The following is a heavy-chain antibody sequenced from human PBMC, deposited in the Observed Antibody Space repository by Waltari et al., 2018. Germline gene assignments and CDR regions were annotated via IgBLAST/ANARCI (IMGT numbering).Heavy chain of an antibody. Sequence: QVQLQESGPGLVKPSETLSLTCTVSGYSISGGYYWGWIRQPPGKGLEWIGSIYHSGSTYYNPSLKSRVTISVDTSKNQFSLKLSSVTAADTAVYYCARALNYDFWSGYFNFDYWGQGTLVTVSS. CDR3: ARALNYDFWSGYFNFDY. CDR2: IYHSGST. D-gene: IGHD3-3*01. V-gene: IGHV4-38-2*02. CDR1: GYSISGGYY. J-gene: IGHJ4*02.